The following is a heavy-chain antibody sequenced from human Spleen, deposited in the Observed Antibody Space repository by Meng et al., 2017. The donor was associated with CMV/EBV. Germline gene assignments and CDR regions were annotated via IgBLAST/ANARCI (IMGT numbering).Heavy chain of an antibody. J-gene: IGHJ4*02. Sequence: GESLKISCGASGFTFESYTMSWVRQAPGKGLEWVAGISGSGDHTYYADSVKGRVTISRDNSKNTLHLQMNRLRAEDTAVYYCAKDRVTTVTPPEYWGQGTLVTVSS. D-gene: IGHD4-17*01. CDR1: GFTFESYT. CDR3: AKDRVTTVTPPEY. CDR2: ISGSGDHT. V-gene: IGHV3-23*01.